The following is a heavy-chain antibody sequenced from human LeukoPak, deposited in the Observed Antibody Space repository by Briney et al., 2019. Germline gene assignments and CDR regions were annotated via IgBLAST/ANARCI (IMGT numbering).Heavy chain of an antibody. CDR2: IFTSGTT. CDR3: ARGDFSRGPSRDAFDI. Sequence: PSQTLSLTCTVSGDSISSGRYFWSWIRQPAGKGLEWVGRIFTSGTTNYNPSLKSRVTVSLDTSKNQFSLKVSSVTAADTAVYYCARGDFSRGPSRDAFDIWGQGTMVTVSS. D-gene: IGHD3-3*01. V-gene: IGHV4-61*02. J-gene: IGHJ3*02. CDR1: GDSISSGRYF.